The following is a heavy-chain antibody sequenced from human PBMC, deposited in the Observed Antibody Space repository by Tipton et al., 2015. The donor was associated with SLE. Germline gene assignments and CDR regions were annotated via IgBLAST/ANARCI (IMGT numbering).Heavy chain of an antibody. CDR2: IYCSGNT. D-gene: IGHD5-18*01. V-gene: IGHV4-31*03. CDR1: DASIRSPGYY. CDR3: THSTDYYYMDV. Sequence: LRLSCTVSDASIRSPGYYWSWIRQHPGKGLEWIGHIYCSGNTHYNSSLKSRLTISVDTSRNQFSLKLTSVTPADTAVYYCTHSTDYYYMDVWGKGTTVTVSS. J-gene: IGHJ6*03.